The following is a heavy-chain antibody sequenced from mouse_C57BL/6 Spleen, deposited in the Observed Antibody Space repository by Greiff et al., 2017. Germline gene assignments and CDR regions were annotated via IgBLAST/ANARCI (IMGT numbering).Heavy chain of an antibody. CDR2: IYPGDGDT. J-gene: IGHJ1*03. CDR3: ARDCDWYFDD. CDR1: GYAFSSSW. V-gene: IGHV1-82*01. Sequence: QVQLQQSGPELVKPGASVKISCKASGYAFSSSWMHWVKQRPGQGLEWIGRIYPGDGDTNYNGKLKGKATLTADKSSSTAYMQLSSRTSEESAVYFFARDCDWYFDDWGTGTTVTVSS.